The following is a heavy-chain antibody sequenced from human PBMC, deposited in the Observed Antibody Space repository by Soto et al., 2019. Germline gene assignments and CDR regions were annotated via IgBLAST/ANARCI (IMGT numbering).Heavy chain of an antibody. J-gene: IGHJ4*02. D-gene: IGHD2-15*01. CDR1: GFTFSSYA. CDR3: AKSRGAGGHFDY. V-gene: IGHV3-23*01. CDR2: VSIGGST. Sequence: DVPLLESGGGLVQPEGSLRLSCAASGFTFSSYAMGWVRQGPGKGLEWVAVVSIGGSTHYADSVRGRFTISRDNSKNTLSLQMNRLTAEDTAVYVCAKSRGAGGHFDYWGQGALVTVSS.